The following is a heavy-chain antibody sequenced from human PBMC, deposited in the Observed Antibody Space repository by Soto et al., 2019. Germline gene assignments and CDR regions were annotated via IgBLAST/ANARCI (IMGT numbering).Heavy chain of an antibody. CDR1: DGSIISSSYY. Sequence: SETQSHTYTVSDGSIISSSYYWGWIRQPPGKGLEWIGSIYYSGSTYYNPSLKSRVTISVDTSKNQFSLKLSSVTAADTAVYYCARTATHYDSSGYHFDYWGQGTLVTVSS. CDR3: ARTATHYDSSGYHFDY. D-gene: IGHD3-22*01. V-gene: IGHV4-39*01. CDR2: IYYSGST. J-gene: IGHJ4*02.